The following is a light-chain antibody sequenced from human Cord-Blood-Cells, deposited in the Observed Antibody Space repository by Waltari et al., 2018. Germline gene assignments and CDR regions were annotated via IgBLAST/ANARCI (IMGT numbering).Light chain of an antibody. J-gene: IGKJ2*01. CDR3: QQSYSTLYT. CDR1: QSISSY. Sequence: DILMTQSPSSLSASVGDRVTITCRANQSISSYLNWYQQKPGKAPKLLIYAASSLQSGVPSRFSGSGSGTDFTLTISSLQPEDFATYYCQQSYSTLYTFGQGTKLEIK. CDR2: AAS. V-gene: IGKV1-39*01.